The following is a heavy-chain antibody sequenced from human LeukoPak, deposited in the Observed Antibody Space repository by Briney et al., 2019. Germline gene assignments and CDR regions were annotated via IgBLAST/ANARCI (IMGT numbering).Heavy chain of an antibody. CDR3: ATPQGSGSGWYGYFDY. J-gene: IGHJ4*02. Sequence: GGSLRLSCAASGFTFSSYGMHWVRQAPGKGLEWVAFIRYDGSNKYYADSVKGRFTISRDNSKNTLYLQMNSLRAEDTAVYYCATPQGSGSGWYGYFDYWGQGTLVTVSS. D-gene: IGHD6-19*01. CDR1: GFTFSSYG. CDR2: IRYDGSNK. V-gene: IGHV3-30*02.